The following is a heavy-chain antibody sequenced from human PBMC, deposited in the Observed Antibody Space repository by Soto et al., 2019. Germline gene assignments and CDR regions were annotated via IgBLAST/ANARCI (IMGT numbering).Heavy chain of an antibody. J-gene: IGHJ4*02. D-gene: IGHD2-21*02. CDR2: ISGSGGST. CDR3: AKDMMTAIPRPTFFDY. Sequence: VGSLRLSCAASGFTFSSYAMSWVRQAPGKGLEWVSAISGSGGSTYYADSVKGRFTISRDNSKNTLYLQMNSLRAEDTAVYYCAKDMMTAIPRPTFFDYWGQGTLVNVSS. V-gene: IGHV3-23*01. CDR1: GFTFSSYA.